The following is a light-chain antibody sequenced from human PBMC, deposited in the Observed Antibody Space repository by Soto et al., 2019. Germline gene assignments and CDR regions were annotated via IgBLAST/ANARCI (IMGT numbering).Light chain of an antibody. Sequence: EIVLTQSPGTLSLSPAERATLSCRASHSVSSSYLAWYQQKPGQAPRLLIYGTSSRATGIPDRFSGSGSGTDFTLTINRLEPEDFAVYYCQHYGSSPPSWTFGQGTKVEIK. CDR1: HSVSSSY. V-gene: IGKV3-20*01. CDR3: QHYGSSPPSWT. CDR2: GTS. J-gene: IGKJ1*01.